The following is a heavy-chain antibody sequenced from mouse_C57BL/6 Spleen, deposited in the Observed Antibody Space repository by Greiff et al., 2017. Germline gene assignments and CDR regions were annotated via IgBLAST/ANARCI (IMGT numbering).Heavy chain of an antibody. J-gene: IGHJ1*03. Sequence: EVKVVESGGGLVQPGGSLKLSCAASGFTFSDYYMSWVRQTPEKRLEWVAYISNGGGSTYYPDTVKGRFTISRDNAKNTLYLQMSRLKSEDTAMYYCARQGLFPGYFDVWGTGTTVTVSS. CDR2: ISNGGGST. D-gene: IGHD1-1*01. V-gene: IGHV5-12*01. CDR3: ARQGLFPGYFDV. CDR1: GFTFSDYY.